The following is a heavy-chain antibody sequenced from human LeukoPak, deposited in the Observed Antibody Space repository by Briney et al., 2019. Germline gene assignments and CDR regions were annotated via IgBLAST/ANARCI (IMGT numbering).Heavy chain of an antibody. CDR3: AKRERVGTTIGH. D-gene: IGHD1-26*01. CDR2: ISTTGGTT. V-gene: IGHV3-23*01. J-gene: IGHJ4*02. Sequence: PGGSLRLSCAASGFTFTSFAMSWVSQAPGKGLEWVSAISTTGGTTYYADSVKGRFTISRDNSKNTLYLQMNSLRAEDTAVYYCAKRERVGTTIGHWGQGTLVTVSS. CDR1: GFTFTSFA.